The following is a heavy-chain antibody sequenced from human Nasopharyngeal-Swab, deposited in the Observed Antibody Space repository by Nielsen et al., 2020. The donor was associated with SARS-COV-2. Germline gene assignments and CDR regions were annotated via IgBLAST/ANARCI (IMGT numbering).Heavy chain of an antibody. D-gene: IGHD2/OR15-2a*01. V-gene: IGHV4-61*02. Sequence: SRQPPGKGLEWIGRINTSGSTNNNPALKSRFTISVDTSKNHFSLKLSSVTAADTAVYYCARGSTTLYYYYYMDVWGKGTTVTVSS. J-gene: IGHJ6*03. CDR3: ARGSTTLYYYYYMDV. CDR2: INTSGST.